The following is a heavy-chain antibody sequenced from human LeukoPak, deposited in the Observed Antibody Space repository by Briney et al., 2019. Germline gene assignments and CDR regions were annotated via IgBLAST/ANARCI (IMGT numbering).Heavy chain of an antibody. V-gene: IGHV1-69*13. J-gene: IGHJ3*02. D-gene: IGHD3-9*01. CDR3: ARGLVTKFVT. CDR1: GGTFSIHA. Sequence: SVKVSCKTSGGTFSIHATNWVRQAPGQGLEWLGGITPVLGTSNYAQRFQGRVTIIADESTSTAYMELSSLRSEDTAVYYCARGLVTKFVTWGQGTMVTVSS. CDR2: ITPVLGTS.